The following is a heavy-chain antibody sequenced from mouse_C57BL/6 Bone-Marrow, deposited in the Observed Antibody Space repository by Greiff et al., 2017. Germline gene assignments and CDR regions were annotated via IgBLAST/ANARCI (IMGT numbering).Heavy chain of an antibody. CDR2: IGPGSGST. Sequence: QVQLQQSGAELVKPGASVKISCKASGYTFTDYYINWVKQRPGQGLEWIGKIGPGSGSTYYNEKFKGKATLTADKSSSTAYMQLSSLTSVDSADYFCARSPSQLRLRLAWFAYWGQGTLVTVSA. J-gene: IGHJ3*01. D-gene: IGHD3-2*02. CDR1: GYTFTDYY. V-gene: IGHV1-77*01. CDR3: ARSPSQLRLRLAWFAY.